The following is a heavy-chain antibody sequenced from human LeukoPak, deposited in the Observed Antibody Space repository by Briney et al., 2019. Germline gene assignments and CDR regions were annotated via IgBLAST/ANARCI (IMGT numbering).Heavy chain of an antibody. D-gene: IGHD6-13*01. Sequence: PGGSLRLSCAASGLTAADYGMSWVRQAPGKGLEWVSGINWSGESTGYADSVKGRFTISRDNAENALYLQMNSLTAEDTARYYCARDLSSSWYSLAYWGRGTVVTVSS. CDR2: INWSGEST. CDR1: GLTAADYG. J-gene: IGHJ4*02. CDR3: ARDLSSSWYSLAY. V-gene: IGHV3-20*04.